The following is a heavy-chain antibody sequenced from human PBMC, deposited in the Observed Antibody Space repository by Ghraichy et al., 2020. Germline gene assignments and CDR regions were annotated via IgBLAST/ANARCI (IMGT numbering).Heavy chain of an antibody. V-gene: IGHV4-39*01. CDR1: GGSISSSSYY. D-gene: IGHD3-10*01. J-gene: IGHJ5*02. CDR3: ARRRGYYDP. CDR2: IYYSGST. Sequence: SETLSLTCTVSGGSISSSSYYWGWIRQPPGKGLEWIGSIYYSGSTYYNPSLKSRVTISVDTSKNQFSLKLSPVTAADTAVYYCARRRGYYDPWGQGTLVTVSS.